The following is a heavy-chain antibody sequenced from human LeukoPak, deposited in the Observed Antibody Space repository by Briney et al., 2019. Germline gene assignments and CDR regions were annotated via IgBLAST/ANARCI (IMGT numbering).Heavy chain of an antibody. CDR2: ISHSGST. Sequence: PSGTLSLTCAVSGDSFSSNDWWSWVRQPPGKGLEWIGEISHSGSTKYNPSPKSRVTMSIDKSKNQFSLNLRFVTAADTAVYYCARAPDGVIEYFQYWGQGTVVTVSS. D-gene: IGHD2-21*01. CDR1: GDSFSSNDW. V-gene: IGHV4-4*02. J-gene: IGHJ1*01. CDR3: ARAPDGVIEYFQY.